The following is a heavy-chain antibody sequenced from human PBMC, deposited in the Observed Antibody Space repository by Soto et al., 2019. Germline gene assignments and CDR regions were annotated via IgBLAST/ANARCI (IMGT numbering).Heavy chain of an antibody. J-gene: IGHJ4*02. CDR2: IWYDGSNK. CDR1: GFTFSSYG. V-gene: IGHV3-33*01. Sequence: QVQLVESGGGVVQPGRSLRLSCAASGFTFSSYGMHWVRQAPGKGLEWVAVIWYDGSNKYYADSVKGRFTISRDNSKNTLYLQMNSLRAEDTAVYYCAREYSSGWSEGFVYWGQGTLVTVSS. D-gene: IGHD6-19*01. CDR3: AREYSSGWSEGFVY.